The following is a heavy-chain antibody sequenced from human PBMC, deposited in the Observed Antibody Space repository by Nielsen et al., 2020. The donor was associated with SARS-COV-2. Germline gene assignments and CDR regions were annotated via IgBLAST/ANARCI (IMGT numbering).Heavy chain of an antibody. J-gene: IGHJ6*02. V-gene: IGHV3-30*04. Sequence: GESLKISCAASGFTFSSYAMHWVRQAPGKGLEWVAVISYDGSNKYYADSVKGRFTISRDNSKNTLYLQMNSLRAEDTAVYYCAKGASSTVVTRGRYYYYYGMDVWGQGTTVTVSS. CDR2: ISYDGSNK. CDR3: AKGASSTVVTRGRYYYYYGMDV. CDR1: GFTFSSYA. D-gene: IGHD4-23*01.